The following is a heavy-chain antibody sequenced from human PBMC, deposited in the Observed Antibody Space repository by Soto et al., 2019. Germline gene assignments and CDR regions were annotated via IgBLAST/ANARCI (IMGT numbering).Heavy chain of an antibody. V-gene: IGHV5-51*01. Sequence: GESLKISCEASGYRFTTFWIGWVRQIPGKGLEWMGIIFPGDSDAKYSPSFQGQVTFSVDKSISTAYLQWNSLKASDSAVYYCARHSDGYGYFDHWGQGTVVTVSS. CDR2: IFPGDSDA. D-gene: IGHD5-18*01. J-gene: IGHJ4*02. CDR1: GYRFTTFW. CDR3: ARHSDGYGYFDH.